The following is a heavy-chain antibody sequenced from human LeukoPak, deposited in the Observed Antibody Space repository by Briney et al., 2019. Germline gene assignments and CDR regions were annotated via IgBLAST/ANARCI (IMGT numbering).Heavy chain of an antibody. CDR2: IFYSGST. Sequence: PSETLSLTCTVSGASISSYYWSWIRQPPGKGLEWIGYIFYSGSTLYNPSLQSRVTISVDTSKNQFSLKLTSVTAADTAVYYCASDPYPAAGTDHQFDYWGQGTLVTVSS. J-gene: IGHJ4*02. V-gene: IGHV4-59*01. CDR1: GASISSYY. D-gene: IGHD6-13*01. CDR3: ASDPYPAAGTDHQFDY.